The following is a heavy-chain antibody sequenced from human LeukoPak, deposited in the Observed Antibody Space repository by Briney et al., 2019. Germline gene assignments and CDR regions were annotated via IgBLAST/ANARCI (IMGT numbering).Heavy chain of an antibody. D-gene: IGHD2-2*01. CDR2: ISGGGGST. Sequence: PGGSLRLSCAASGFTFSSYGMSWVRQAPGKGLEWVSGISGGGGSTYYADSVKGRFTISRDNSKNTLYLQMNSLRAEDTAVYYCAKDSRAPATAINWVQGTLVTVSS. J-gene: IGHJ4*02. V-gene: IGHV3-23*01. CDR1: GFTFSSYG. CDR3: AKDSRAPATAIN.